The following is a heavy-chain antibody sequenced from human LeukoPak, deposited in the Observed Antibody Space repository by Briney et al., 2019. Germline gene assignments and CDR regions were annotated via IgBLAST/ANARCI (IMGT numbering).Heavy chain of an antibody. CDR3: ARTSPLRYFDWAHMDV. Sequence: SETLSLTCAVYGGSFSGYYWSWIRQPPGKGLEWIGEINHSGSTNYNPSLKSRVTISVDTSKNQFSLKLSSVTAADTAVYYCARTSPLRYFDWAHMDVWGKGTTVTVTS. CDR2: INHSGST. CDR1: GGSFSGYY. D-gene: IGHD3-9*01. J-gene: IGHJ6*03. V-gene: IGHV4-34*01.